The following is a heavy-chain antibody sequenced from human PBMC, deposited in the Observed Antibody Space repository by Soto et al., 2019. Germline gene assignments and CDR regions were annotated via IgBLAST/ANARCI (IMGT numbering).Heavy chain of an antibody. CDR3: AKDRYYGSGSPLFDY. J-gene: IGHJ4*02. D-gene: IGHD3-10*01. V-gene: IGHV3-9*01. CDR1: GFTFDDYA. CDR2: ISWNSGDI. Sequence: GGPLRLSCAASGFTFDDYAMHLVRQAPGKGLEWVSCISWNSGDIGYADSVKGRFTISRDNAKNSLYLQINSLRTDHTALYYCAKDRYYGSGSPLFDYWGQGTMVTVSS.